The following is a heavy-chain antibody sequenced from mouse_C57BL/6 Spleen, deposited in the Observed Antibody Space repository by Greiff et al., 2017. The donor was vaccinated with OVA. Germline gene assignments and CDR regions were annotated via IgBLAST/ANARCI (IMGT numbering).Heavy chain of an antibody. J-gene: IGHJ4*01. CDR1: GYAFSSSW. V-gene: IGHV1-82*01. Sequence: QVQLKESGPELVKPGASVKISCKASGYAFSSSWMNWVKQRPGKGLEWIGRIYPGDGDTNYNGKFKGKATLTADKSSSTAYMQLSSLTSEDSAVYFCAREGIYSNYPDYYAMDYWGQGTSVTVSS. CDR2: IYPGDGDT. CDR3: AREGIYSNYPDYYAMDY. D-gene: IGHD2-5*01.